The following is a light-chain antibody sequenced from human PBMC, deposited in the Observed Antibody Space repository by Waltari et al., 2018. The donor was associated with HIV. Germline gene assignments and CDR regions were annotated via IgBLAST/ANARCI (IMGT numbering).Light chain of an antibody. CDR2: AAS. V-gene: IGKV1-12*01. Sequence: DIQMAQSPSSVTGSVGATVTITCRTSQSIGSSLAWYQHQPGRAPKLLIFAASTLENGVPPRFAGSGSGTYFALTISSLQADDSATYYCQQADSFPHTFGGGTRVEIE. J-gene: IGKJ4*01. CDR3: QQADSFPHT. CDR1: QSIGSS.